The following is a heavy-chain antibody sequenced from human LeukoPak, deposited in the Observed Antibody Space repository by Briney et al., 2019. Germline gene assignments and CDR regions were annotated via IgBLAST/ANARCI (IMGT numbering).Heavy chain of an antibody. J-gene: IGHJ4*02. D-gene: IGHD6-6*01. V-gene: IGHV5-51*01. CDR3: ARQGYSSSSRFDS. CDR2: IYPGDSDT. Sequence: GESLKISCKGSGDSFTTYWIGWVRQMPGKGLEWMGIIYPGDSDTRYSPSFQGQVTISADKSISTAYLQWSSLKASDTAMYYCARQGYSSSSRFDSWGQGTLVTVSS. CDR1: GDSFTTYW.